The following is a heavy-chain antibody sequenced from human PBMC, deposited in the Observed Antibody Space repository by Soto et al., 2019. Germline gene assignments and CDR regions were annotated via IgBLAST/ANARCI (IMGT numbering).Heavy chain of an antibody. CDR2: IYYSGST. CDR3: ARGVATIGP. D-gene: IGHD5-12*01. V-gene: IGHV4-59*11. CDR1: GDSMSSHY. Sequence: PSETLSLTCSGSGDSMSSHYWSWSRQPPGKGLEWIGYIYYSGSTYYNPSFKSRVTISVDTPKNQRSLKLTSVTAADTAVYYCARGVATIGPWGQGTLVTVSS. J-gene: IGHJ5*02.